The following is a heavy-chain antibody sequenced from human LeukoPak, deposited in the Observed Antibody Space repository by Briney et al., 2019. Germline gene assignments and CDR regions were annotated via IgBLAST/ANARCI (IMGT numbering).Heavy chain of an antibody. CDR3: ARDFPNTAYDYVWGSYRHRDAFDI. V-gene: IGHV1-8*01. CDR2: MNPNSGST. J-gene: IGHJ3*02. Sequence: ASVKVSCKASGYTFTSYDINWVRQATGQGLEWMGWMNPNSGSTGYAQKFQGRVTMTTDTSTSTAYMELRSLRSDDTAVYYCARDFPNTAYDYVWGSYRHRDAFDIWGQGTMVTVSS. CDR1: GYTFTSYD. D-gene: IGHD3-16*02.